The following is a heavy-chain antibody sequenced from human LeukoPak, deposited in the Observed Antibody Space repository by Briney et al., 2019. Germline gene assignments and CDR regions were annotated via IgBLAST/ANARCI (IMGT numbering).Heavy chain of an antibody. D-gene: IGHD1-26*01. V-gene: IGHV1-69*05. J-gene: IGHJ4*02. CDR2: IIPIFGTA. CDR1: GGTFSSYA. CDR3: ARNQFEIVGATSTHFDY. Sequence: SVKVSCKASGGTFSSYAISWVRQAPGQGLEWMGRIIPIFGTANYEQKFQGRVTITTDESTSTAYMELSSLRSEDTAVYYCARNQFEIVGATSTHFDYWGQGTLVTVSS.